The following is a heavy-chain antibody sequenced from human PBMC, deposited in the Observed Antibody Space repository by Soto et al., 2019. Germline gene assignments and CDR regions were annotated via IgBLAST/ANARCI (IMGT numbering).Heavy chain of an antibody. J-gene: IGHJ6*02. D-gene: IGHD5-12*01. CDR3: ARAPLKSKRGGLGYDYGMDV. CDR1: GFNFISYA. CDR2: ISFDGDIT. V-gene: IGHV3-30-3*01. Sequence: QVHLVQSGGGLVQPGSSLRLSCADSGFNFISYAFHWVRQAPGKGLEWLAAISFDGDITYYRDSVKGRFTISKENSKNTVFLQMNGLRGEDTAVYFCARAPLKSKRGGLGYDYGMDVWGQGTTVTVSS.